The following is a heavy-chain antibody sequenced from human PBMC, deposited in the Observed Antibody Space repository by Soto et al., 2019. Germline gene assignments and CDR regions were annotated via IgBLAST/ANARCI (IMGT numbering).Heavy chain of an antibody. CDR3: ARDRYGDKAFDY. D-gene: IGHD4-17*01. CDR1: GFTFSDYY. V-gene: IGHV3-11*01. CDR2: ISSSGSAI. J-gene: IGHJ4*02. Sequence: GGSLRLSCAASGFTFSDYYMSWIRQAPGKGLEWVSYISSSGSAIYYAEYVKGRFTISRDNAKNSLYLQMNSLRAEDTAVYYCARDRYGDKAFDYWGQGTLVTVSS.